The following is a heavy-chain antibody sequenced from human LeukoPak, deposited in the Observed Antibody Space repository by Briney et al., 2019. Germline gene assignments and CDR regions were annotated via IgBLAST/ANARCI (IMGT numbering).Heavy chain of an antibody. D-gene: IGHD6-6*01. V-gene: IGHV3-21*01. CDR3: ARGRSGLTARRGWFDP. CDR2: ISSSSSYI. CDR1: GFTFSSYS. J-gene: IGHJ5*02. Sequence: PGGSLRLSCAASGFTFSSYSMNWVRQAPGKGLEWVSSISSSSSYIYYADSVKGRFTISRDNAKNSLYLQMNSLRAEDTAVYYCARGRSGLTARRGWFDPWGQGTLVTVSS.